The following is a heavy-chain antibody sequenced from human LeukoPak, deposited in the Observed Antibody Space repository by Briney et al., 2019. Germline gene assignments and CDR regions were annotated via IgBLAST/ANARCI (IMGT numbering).Heavy chain of an antibody. D-gene: IGHD2-2*01. V-gene: IGHV1-69*13. CDR1: GGTFSSYA. J-gene: IGHJ6*02. Sequence: ASVKVSCKASGGTFSSYAISWVRQAPGQGLEWMGGIIPIFGTANYAQKFQGRVTITADESTSTAYMELSSLRSEDTAVYYCARGTGYCSSTSCAKYYYYYYGMDVWGQGTTVTVSS. CDR3: ARGTGYCSSTSCAKYYYYYYGMDV. CDR2: IIPIFGTA.